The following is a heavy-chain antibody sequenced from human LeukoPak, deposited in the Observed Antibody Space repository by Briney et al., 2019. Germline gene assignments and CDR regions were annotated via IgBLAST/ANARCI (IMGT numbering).Heavy chain of an antibody. Sequence: ASVKVSCKASGYTFTGYYMHRVRQAPGQGLEWMGRINPNSGGTNYAQKFQGRVTMTRDTSISTAYMELSRLRSDDTAVYYCARDARPRHNWFDPWGQGTLVTVSS. D-gene: IGHD6-6*01. CDR1: GYTFTGYY. CDR3: ARDARPRHNWFDP. J-gene: IGHJ5*02. CDR2: INPNSGGT. V-gene: IGHV1-2*06.